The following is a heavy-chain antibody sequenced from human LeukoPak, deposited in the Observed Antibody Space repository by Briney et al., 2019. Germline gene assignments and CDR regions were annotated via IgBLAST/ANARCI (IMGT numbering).Heavy chain of an antibody. Sequence: GGSLRLSCAASGFTFSSYSMNWVRQAPGKGLEWVSSISSSRSHIYYADSVKGRFTISRDNAKNSLYLQMNSLRAEDTAVYYCARSYAEADAFDIWGQGTMVTVSS. CDR2: ISSSRSHI. CDR3: ARSYAEADAFDI. J-gene: IGHJ3*02. CDR1: GFTFSSYS. V-gene: IGHV3-21*01. D-gene: IGHD1-26*01.